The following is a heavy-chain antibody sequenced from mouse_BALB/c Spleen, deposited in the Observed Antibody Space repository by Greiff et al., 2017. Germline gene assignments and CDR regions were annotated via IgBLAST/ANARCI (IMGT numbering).Heavy chain of an antibody. D-gene: IGHD2-1*01. V-gene: IGHV3-6*02. CDR3: ARDRGKSYYFDY. Sequence: EVKLMESGPGLVKPSQSLSLTCSVTGYSITSGYYWNWIRQFPGNKLEWMGYISYDGSNNYNPSLKNRISITRDTSKNQFFLKLNSVTTEDTATYYCARDRGKSYYFDYWGQGTTLTVSS. J-gene: IGHJ2*01. CDR1: GYSITSGYY. CDR2: ISYDGSN.